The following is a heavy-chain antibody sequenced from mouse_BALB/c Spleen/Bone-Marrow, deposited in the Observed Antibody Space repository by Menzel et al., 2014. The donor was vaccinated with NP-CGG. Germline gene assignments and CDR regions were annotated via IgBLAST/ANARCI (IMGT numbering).Heavy chain of an antibody. Sequence: VQLKHSGAVLVKPGASVKLSCTASGFNIKDTYMHWVKQRPEQGLEWIGRIDPANGNTKYDPKFQGKATITADTSSNTAYLQLNSLTSEDTAVYYCARYYYGTRYYFDYWGQGTTLTVSS. D-gene: IGHD1-1*01. V-gene: IGHV14-3*02. J-gene: IGHJ2*01. CDR2: IDPANGNT. CDR3: ARYYYGTRYYFDY. CDR1: GFNIKDTY.